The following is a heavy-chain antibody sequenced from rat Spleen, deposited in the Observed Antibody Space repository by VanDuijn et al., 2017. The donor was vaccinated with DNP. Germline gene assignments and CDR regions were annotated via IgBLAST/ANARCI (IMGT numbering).Heavy chain of an antibody. CDR1: GFTFSYYW. J-gene: IGHJ2*01. D-gene: IGHD5-1*01. Sequence: EVQLVESGGGLVQPGGSMKLSCAASGFTFSYYWMAWVRQVPGKGLEWIASITGGSRITSYPDSVKGRFTISRDNTKNTLYLQMNSLRSEDTATYYCVRVNWVPDYWGQGVMVTVSS. CDR2: ITGGSRIT. CDR3: VRVNWVPDY. V-gene: IGHV5-25*01.